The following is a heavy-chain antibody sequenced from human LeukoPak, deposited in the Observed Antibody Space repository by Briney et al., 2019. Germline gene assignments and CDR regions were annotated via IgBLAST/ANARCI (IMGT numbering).Heavy chain of an antibody. J-gene: IGHJ4*02. D-gene: IGHD3-9*01. CDR1: GASISSSNW. V-gene: IGHV4-4*02. CDR2: IYHSGST. Sequence: PSGTLSLTCAVSGASISSSNWLSWVRQPPGKGLEWIGEIYHSGSTYYNPSLKSRVTISVDTSKNQFSLKLSSVTAADTAVYYCARHYDILTGYYSYFDYWGQGTLVTVSS. CDR3: ARHYDILTGYYSYFDY.